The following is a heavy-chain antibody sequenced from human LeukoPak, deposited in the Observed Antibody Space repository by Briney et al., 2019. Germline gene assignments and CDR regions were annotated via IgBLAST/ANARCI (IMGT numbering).Heavy chain of an antibody. V-gene: IGHV3-48*04. CDR2: SSSSSSPI. Sequence: GGSLRLSCAASGFTFSSYSMNWVRQAPGKGLEWVSYSSSSSSPIYYADSVKGRFTISRDNAKNSLYLQMNSLRAEDTAVYYCARDSVLRYFLTPLDVWGKGTTVTVSS. D-gene: IGHD3-9*01. J-gene: IGHJ6*04. CDR3: ARDSVLRYFLTPLDV. CDR1: GFTFSSYS.